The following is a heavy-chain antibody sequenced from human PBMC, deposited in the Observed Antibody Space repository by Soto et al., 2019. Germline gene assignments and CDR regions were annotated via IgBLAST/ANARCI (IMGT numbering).Heavy chain of an antibody. D-gene: IGHD2-15*01. V-gene: IGHV4-31*03. CDR3: ARDSGVAVGSTRYYYGMDV. Sequence: SETLSLTCTVSGGSISSANYYWSWLRQHPGKGLEWIGHIYYSGSSYYNPSLQSRVTISVDTSRNQFSLQLSSVTVADTAVYYCARDSGVAVGSTRYYYGMDVWGQGTTVTVSS. J-gene: IGHJ6*02. CDR2: IYYSGSS. CDR1: GGSISSANYY.